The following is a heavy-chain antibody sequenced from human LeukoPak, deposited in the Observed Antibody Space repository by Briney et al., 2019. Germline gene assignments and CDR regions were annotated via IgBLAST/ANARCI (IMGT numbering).Heavy chain of an antibody. CDR3: AKTYYDSSGYYAFDY. J-gene: IGHJ4*02. CDR1: GFTFDDYA. V-gene: IGHV3-9*01. D-gene: IGHD3-22*01. Sequence: PGRSLRLSCAASGFTFDDYAMHWVRQAPGKGLEWVSGISWNSGSIGYADSVKGRFTISRDNAKNSLYPQMNSLRAEDTALYYCAKTYYDSSGYYAFDYWGQGALVTVSS. CDR2: ISWNSGSI.